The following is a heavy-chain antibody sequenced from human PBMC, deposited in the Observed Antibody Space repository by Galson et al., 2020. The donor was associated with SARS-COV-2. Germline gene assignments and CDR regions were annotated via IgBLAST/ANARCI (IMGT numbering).Heavy chain of an antibody. CDR1: GFTFSSYA. J-gene: IGHJ6*02. V-gene: IGHV3-30*04. D-gene: IGHD5-18*01. CDR2: ISYDGSNK. CDR3: ARDLSRYSYGLGSPPQRYYYGMDV. Sequence: GESLKISCAASGFTFSSYAMHWVRQAPGKGLEWVAVISYDGSNKYYADSVKGRFTISRDNSKNTLYLQMNSLRAEDTAVYYCARDLSRYSYGLGSPPQRYYYGMDVWGQGTTVTVSS.